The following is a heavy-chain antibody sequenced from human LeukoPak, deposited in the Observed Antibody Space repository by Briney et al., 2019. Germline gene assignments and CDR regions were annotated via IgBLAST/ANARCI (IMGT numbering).Heavy chain of an antibody. Sequence: PGGSLRLSCAASGFTFSNAWMNWVRQAPGRGLEWVGRIKSKTDGGTTDYAAPVKGRFTISRDDSKNTLYLQMNSLKTEDTAVYYCTTVILYSSGWPFDYWGQGTLVTVSS. CDR1: GFTFSNAW. V-gene: IGHV3-15*07. J-gene: IGHJ4*02. CDR2: IKSKTDGGTT. D-gene: IGHD6-19*01. CDR3: TTVILYSSGWPFDY.